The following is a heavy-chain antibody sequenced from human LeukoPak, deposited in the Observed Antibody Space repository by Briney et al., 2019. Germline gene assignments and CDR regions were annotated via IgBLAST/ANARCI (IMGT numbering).Heavy chain of an antibody. CDR2: IYYSGST. D-gene: IGHD4-23*01. CDR1: GGSISSGGYY. CDR3: AREHDYGDNSPWFDP. Sequence: PSETLSLTCTVSGGSISSGGYYWSWIRQHPGKGLEWIGYIYYSGSTYYNPSLKSRVTISVDTSKNQFSLKLSSVTAADTAVYYCAREHDYGDNSPWFDPWGQATLVTVSS. J-gene: IGHJ5*02. V-gene: IGHV4-31*03.